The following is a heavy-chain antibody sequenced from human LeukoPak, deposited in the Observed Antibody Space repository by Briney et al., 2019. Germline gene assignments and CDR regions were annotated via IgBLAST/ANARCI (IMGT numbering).Heavy chain of an antibody. V-gene: IGHV4-39*07. CDR2: IYYSGST. Sequence: SETLSLTCTVSGGSISSSSYYWGWIRQPPGKGLEWIGSIYYSGSTYYNPSLKSRVTISVDTSKNQFSLKLSSVTAADTAVYYCASHNGYYYDSSGYSFDYWGQGTLVTVSS. D-gene: IGHD3-22*01. CDR1: GGSISSSSYY. J-gene: IGHJ4*02. CDR3: ASHNGYYYDSSGYSFDY.